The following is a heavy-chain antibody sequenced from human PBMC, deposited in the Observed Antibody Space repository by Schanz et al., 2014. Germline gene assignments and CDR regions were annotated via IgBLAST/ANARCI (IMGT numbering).Heavy chain of an antibody. D-gene: IGHD3-10*01. CDR2: ISGSGGST. J-gene: IGHJ3*02. CDR1: GFTFSSYT. CDR3: AKDVFIGVGRGVIIAHDAIDI. V-gene: IGHV3-23*01. Sequence: EVQLLESGGGLVRPGGSLRLSCAASGFTFSSYTMNWVRQAPGKGLEWVSAISGSGGSTVYADSVKGRFAISRDNSNITVFLQMNSVRTEETAVYDYAKDVFIGVGRGVIIAHDAIDIWGQGTKVTVSS.